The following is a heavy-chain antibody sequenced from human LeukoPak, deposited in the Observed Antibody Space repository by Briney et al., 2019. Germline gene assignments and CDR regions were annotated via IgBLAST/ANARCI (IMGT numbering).Heavy chain of an antibody. V-gene: IGHV3-73*01. Sequence: PGGSLRLSCAASGFTFSGSAMHWVRQASGKGLEWVGRIRTKLSSYATTYAASVKGRFTISRDDSKNTAYLQMNSLKTEDTAVYYCTRHVGGDPFDYWGQGTLVTVSS. CDR2: IRTKLSSYAT. CDR1: GFTFSGSA. J-gene: IGHJ4*02. D-gene: IGHD2-21*02. CDR3: TRHVGGDPFDY.